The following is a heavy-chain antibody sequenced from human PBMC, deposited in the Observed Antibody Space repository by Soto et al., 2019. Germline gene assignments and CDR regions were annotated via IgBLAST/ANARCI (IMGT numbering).Heavy chain of an antibody. CDR1: GGSISSSSYY. D-gene: IGHD3-3*01. V-gene: IGHV4-39*01. CDR3: ARRFCNFWSGYQYAYFDY. Sequence: SETLSLTCTVSGGSISSSSYYWGWIRQPPGKGLEWIGSIYYSGRTYYNPSLKSRVTISVDTSKNQFSLKMSSVTAADTAVYYCARRFCNFWSGYQYAYFDYWGQGTLVTVSS. CDR2: IYYSGRT. J-gene: IGHJ4*02.